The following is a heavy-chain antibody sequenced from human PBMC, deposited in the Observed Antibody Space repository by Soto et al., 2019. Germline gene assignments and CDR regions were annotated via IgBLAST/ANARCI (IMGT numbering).Heavy chain of an antibody. CDR3: TRDWEITVSTWSFGGF. CDR2: IIPVHGVT. CDR1: GGTFSPYT. D-gene: IGHD3-10*01. Sequence: QVQLVQSGAEVKKPGSSVKVSCKASGGTFSPYTLNWVRHAPGQGLEWMGRIIPVHGVTNYAQKFQARVTITADKSTSTAYMELSGLRFEDTAMYYCTRDWEITVSTWSFGGFWGRGTLVTVSS. J-gene: IGHJ4*02. V-gene: IGHV1-69*08.